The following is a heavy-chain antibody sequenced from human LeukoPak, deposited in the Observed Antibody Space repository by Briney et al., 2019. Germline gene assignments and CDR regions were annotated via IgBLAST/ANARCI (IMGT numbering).Heavy chain of an antibody. Sequence: GGSLRLSCAASGFTFDDYTMHWVRQAPGKGLEWVSGITWNSDSVDYADSVKGRFTISRDNAKNSLYLQMNSLRAEDMALYYCAKGNWGSAFDIWGQGTMVTVSS. V-gene: IGHV3-9*03. J-gene: IGHJ3*02. CDR1: GFTFDDYT. D-gene: IGHD7-27*01. CDR2: ITWNSDSV. CDR3: AKGNWGSAFDI.